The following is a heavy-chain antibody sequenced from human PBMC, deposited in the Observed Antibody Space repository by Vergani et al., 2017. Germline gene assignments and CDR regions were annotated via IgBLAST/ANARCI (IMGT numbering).Heavy chain of an antibody. D-gene: IGHD5-12*01. Sequence: QVQLQESGPGLVKSSENLSLTCSVSFDSIRNLYCNWIRQPPGKGLEWIGSIHYSENTNYNPSLKTRDTSSVDTSKNQFSLTLTSVTAADTAVYYCSSDTHSGQSADRWGQGILVTVTS. CDR3: SSDTHSGQSADR. V-gene: IGHV4-59*11. J-gene: IGHJ5*02. CDR2: IHYSENT. CDR1: FDSIRNLY.